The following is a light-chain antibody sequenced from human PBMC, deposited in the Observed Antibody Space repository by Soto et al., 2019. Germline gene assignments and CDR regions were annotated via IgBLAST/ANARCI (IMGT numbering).Light chain of an antibody. CDR1: SSDVGAYDY. CDR2: EVS. V-gene: IGLV2-14*03. J-gene: IGLJ1*01. Sequence: SALTQPASVSGSPGQSITISCTGTSSDVGAYDYVSWYQQHPDKAPKLMIYEVSNRPSGVSNRFSGSKSVNTATLTISXXQADXEADYYCSSYTSSSTRVFGTGTKVTVL. CDR3: SSYTSSSTRV.